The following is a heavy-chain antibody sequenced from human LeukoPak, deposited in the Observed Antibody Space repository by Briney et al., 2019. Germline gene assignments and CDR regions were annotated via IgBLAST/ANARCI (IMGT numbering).Heavy chain of an antibody. V-gene: IGHV1-69*13. CDR3: ARGYSSGWYPYYYGMDV. CDR2: IIPIFGTA. D-gene: IGHD6-19*01. Sequence: SVKVSCKASGYTFTGYYMHWVRLAPGQGLEWMGGIIPIFGTANYAQKFQGRVTITADESTSTAYMELSSLRSEDTAVYYCARGYSSGWYPYYYGMDVWGQGTTVTVSS. J-gene: IGHJ6*02. CDR1: GYTFTGYY.